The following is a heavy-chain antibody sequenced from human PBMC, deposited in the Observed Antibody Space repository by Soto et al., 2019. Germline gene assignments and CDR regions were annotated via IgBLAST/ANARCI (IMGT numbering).Heavy chain of an antibody. CDR3: ARGFVKAEMPNKPITYYYCMDV. D-gene: IGHD3-10*01. CDR2: IIPIFGTA. Sequence: SVKVSCKASGGTFSSYAISWVRQAPGQGLEWMGGIIPIFGTANYAQKFQGRVTITADESTSTAYMELSSLRSEDTAVYYCARGFVKAEMPNKPITYYYCMDVWGQGTTVTVSS. V-gene: IGHV1-69*13. J-gene: IGHJ6*02. CDR1: GGTFSSYA.